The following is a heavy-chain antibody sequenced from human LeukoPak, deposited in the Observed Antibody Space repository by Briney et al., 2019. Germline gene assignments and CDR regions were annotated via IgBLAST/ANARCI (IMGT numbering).Heavy chain of an antibody. D-gene: IGHD1-26*01. CDR1: GFTFSTYW. V-gene: IGHV3-7*01. CDR3: ARGSGSYPGILDY. Sequence: GGSLRLSCAASGFTFSTYWMSWVRQAPGKGLEWVANIKQDGSEKYYVDSVKGRFTISRDNAKNSLYLQMNSLRAEDTAVYYCARGSGSYPGILDYWGQGTLVTVSS. CDR2: IKQDGSEK. J-gene: IGHJ4*02.